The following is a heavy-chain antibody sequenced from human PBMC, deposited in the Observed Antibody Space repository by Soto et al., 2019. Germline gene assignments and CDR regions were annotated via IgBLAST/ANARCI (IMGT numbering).Heavy chain of an antibody. CDR2: IVVGSGNT. D-gene: IGHD3-10*01. CDR1: GFTFTSSA. Sequence: GASVKVSCKASGFTFTSSAVQWVRQARGQRLEWIGWIVVGSGNTNYAQKFQERVTITRDMSTSTAYMELSSLRSEDTAVYYCAAPGVRGVPFYYGMDVWGQGTTVTSP. CDR3: AAPGVRGVPFYYGMDV. V-gene: IGHV1-58*01. J-gene: IGHJ6*02.